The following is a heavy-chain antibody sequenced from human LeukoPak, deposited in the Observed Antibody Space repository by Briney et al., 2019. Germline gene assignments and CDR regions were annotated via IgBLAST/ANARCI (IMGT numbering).Heavy chain of an antibody. CDR3: AAIPTIPDAFDI. D-gene: IGHD5-24*01. CDR2: INHSGST. J-gene: IGHJ3*02. V-gene: IGHV4-34*01. Sequence: PSETLSLTCAVYGGSFSGYYWSWIRQPPGKGLEWIGEINHSGSTNYNPSLKSRVTISVDTSKNQFSLKLSSVTAADTAVYYCAAIPTIPDAFDIWGQGTMVTVSS. CDR1: GGSFSGYY.